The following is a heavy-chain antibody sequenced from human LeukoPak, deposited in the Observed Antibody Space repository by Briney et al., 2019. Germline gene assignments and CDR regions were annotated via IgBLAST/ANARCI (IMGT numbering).Heavy chain of an antibody. D-gene: IGHD6-13*01. CDR1: GGSFSGYY. V-gene: IGHV4-34*01. Sequence: PSETLSLTCAVYGGSFSGYYWSWIRQPPGKGLEWIGEINHSGSTNYNPSLKSRVTISVDTSKNQFSLKLSSVTAADTAVYYCARGSSWSFDYWGQGTLVTVSS. J-gene: IGHJ4*02. CDR2: INHSGST. CDR3: ARGSSWSFDY.